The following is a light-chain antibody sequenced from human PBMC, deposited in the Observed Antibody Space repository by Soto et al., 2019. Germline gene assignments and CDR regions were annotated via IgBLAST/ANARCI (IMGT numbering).Light chain of an antibody. CDR2: DVS. CDR3: NSYTTSSTLV. Sequence: QSVLTQPASVSGSPVQSITISCTGTSSDVGTYKYVSWYQQHPGKAPKLMIYDVSNRPSGVSNRFSGSKSGNTASLTISGLQAEDEADYYCNSYTTSSTLVFGTGTKVTVL. J-gene: IGLJ1*01. CDR1: SSDVGTYKY. V-gene: IGLV2-14*03.